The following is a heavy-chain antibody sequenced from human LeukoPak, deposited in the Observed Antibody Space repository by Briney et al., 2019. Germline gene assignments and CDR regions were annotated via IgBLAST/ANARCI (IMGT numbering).Heavy chain of an antibody. V-gene: IGHV3-23*01. Sequence: PGGSLRLSCAASGFTVSSNYMSWVRQAPGKGLEWVSAISGSGGSTYYADSVKGRFTISRDNSKNTLYLQMNSLRAEDTAVYYCAKSSGDPFDAFDIWGQGTMVTVSS. CDR2: ISGSGGST. CDR1: GFTVSSNY. J-gene: IGHJ3*02. CDR3: AKSSGDPFDAFDI. D-gene: IGHD4-17*01.